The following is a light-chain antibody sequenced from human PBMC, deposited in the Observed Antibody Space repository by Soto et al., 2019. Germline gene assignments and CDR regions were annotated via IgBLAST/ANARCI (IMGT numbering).Light chain of an antibody. CDR2: AAS. V-gene: IGKV1D-8*03. J-gene: IGKJ5*01. CDR1: QVISSY. Sequence: VIWMTQSPSLLPASTGDSVTISCRMSQVISSYLSWYQHQPGKAPKLLINAASNLRSGVPSRFSGSGSWTDFTLTIDGLQPEDFAVYYCQQSYITPPINFGQGTRLEIK. CDR3: QQSYITPPIN.